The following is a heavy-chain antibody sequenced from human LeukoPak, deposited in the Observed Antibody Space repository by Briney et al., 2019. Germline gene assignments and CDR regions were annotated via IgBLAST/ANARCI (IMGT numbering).Heavy chain of an antibody. V-gene: IGHV3-64*04. CDR3: ARVDDSSGYEYFQH. D-gene: IGHD3-22*01. Sequence: GGSLRLSCSASGFTFSSYAMHWVRQAPGKGLEYVSAISSNGRTTYYADSLKGRFTISRDNSKNTLYLQMNSLRAEDTAVYYCARVDDSSGYEYFQHWGQGTLVTVSS. J-gene: IGHJ1*01. CDR2: ISSNGRTT. CDR1: GFTFSSYA.